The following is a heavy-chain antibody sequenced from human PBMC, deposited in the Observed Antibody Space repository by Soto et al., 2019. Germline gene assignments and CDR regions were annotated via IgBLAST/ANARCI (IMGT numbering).Heavy chain of an antibody. V-gene: IGHV4-39*01. J-gene: IGHJ4*02. D-gene: IGHD2-2*01. CDR3: GRVMIGTSRHTDSDY. CDR2: IDYNGVT. CDR1: GASISSRDYY. Sequence: SETLSLTCSVSGASISSRDYYWGWIRQTPGKGLEWIGNIDYNGVTYYNPSLKSRVTVYKDTSKNQFSLKVASVTAADTAIYYCGRVMIGTSRHTDSDYWGQGTQVTVSS.